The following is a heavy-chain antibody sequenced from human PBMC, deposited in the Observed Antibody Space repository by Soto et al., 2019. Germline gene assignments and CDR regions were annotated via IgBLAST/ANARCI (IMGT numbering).Heavy chain of an antibody. CDR2: INPYSGNT. CDR1: GYTFTSHD. J-gene: IGHJ6*02. D-gene: IGHD6-6*01. V-gene: IGHV1-8*01. Sequence: ASVKVSCKASGYTFTSHDIHWLRQASGQGLEWMGSINPYSGNTAFAPKFQDRIAMTRDTSITTAYMELNSLSSGDTAVYFCSSLSSMDVWGQGTTVTVSS. CDR3: SSLSSMDV.